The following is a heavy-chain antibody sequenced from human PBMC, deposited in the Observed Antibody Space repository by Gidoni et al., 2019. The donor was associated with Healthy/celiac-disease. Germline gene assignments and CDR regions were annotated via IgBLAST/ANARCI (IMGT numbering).Heavy chain of an antibody. D-gene: IGHD1-20*01. Sequence: VQLVQSGAEVKKPGSPVKVSCKAYGGTFSSHAISWVRQAPGQGLEWMGGIIPIFGTANYAQKFQGRVTITADESTSTAYMELSSLRSEDTAVYYCARDRITGGWEVDAFDIWGQGTMVTVSS. V-gene: IGHV1-69*01. J-gene: IGHJ3*02. CDR2: IIPIFGTA. CDR3: ARDRITGGWEVDAFDI. CDR1: GGTFSSHA.